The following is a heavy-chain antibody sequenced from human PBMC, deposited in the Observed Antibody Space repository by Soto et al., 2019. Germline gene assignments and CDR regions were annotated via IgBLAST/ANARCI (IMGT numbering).Heavy chain of an antibody. CDR2: ISYDGSNK. J-gene: IGHJ4*02. V-gene: IGHV3-30*18. CDR3: AKDPSPLSGYARFDY. D-gene: IGHD5-12*01. Sequence: QVQLVESGGGVVQPGRSLRLSCAASGFTFSSYGMHWVRQAPGKGLEWVAVISYDGSNKYYADSVKGRFTISRDNSKNTLYLQMNSLRAEDTAVYYCAKDPSPLSGYARFDYWGKGTLVTVSS. CDR1: GFTFSSYG.